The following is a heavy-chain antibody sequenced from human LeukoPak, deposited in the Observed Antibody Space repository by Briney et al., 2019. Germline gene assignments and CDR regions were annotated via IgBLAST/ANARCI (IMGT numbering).Heavy chain of an antibody. V-gene: IGHV1-69*01. J-gene: IGHJ6*03. CDR2: IIPIFGTA. CDR1: GGTFSSYA. CDR3: AFGELFEGNYYYYMDV. Sequence: SVKVSCKASGGTFSSYAISWVRQAPGQGLEWMGGIIPIFGTANYAQKFQGRVTITADESTSTAYMELSSLRSEDTAVYYCAFGELFEGNYYYYMDVWGKGTTVTVSS. D-gene: IGHD3-10*01.